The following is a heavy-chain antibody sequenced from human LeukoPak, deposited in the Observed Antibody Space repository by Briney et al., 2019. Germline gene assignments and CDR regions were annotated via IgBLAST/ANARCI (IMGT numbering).Heavy chain of an antibody. CDR1: GGSISSYY. J-gene: IGHJ4*02. CDR3: ARGHDAGVY. V-gene: IGHV4-59*08. D-gene: IGHD7-27*01. CDR2: IYYSGST. Sequence: SETLSLTCTVSGGSISSYYWSWIRQPPGKGLEWIGYIYYSGSTNYNPSLKSRVTISVDASKNQFSLKLSSVTAADTAVYYCARGHDAGVYWGQGTLVTVSS.